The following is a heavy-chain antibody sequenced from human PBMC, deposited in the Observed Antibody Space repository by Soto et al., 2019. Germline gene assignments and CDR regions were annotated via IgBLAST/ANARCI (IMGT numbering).Heavy chain of an antibody. D-gene: IGHD4-17*01. V-gene: IGHV3-23*01. J-gene: IGHJ3*02. CDR3: ENVFRDYGGYADAFAI. CDR2: ISGSGGST. CDR1: GFTLSSYA. Sequence: EVQLLESGGGLVQPGGSLRLSCAASGFTLSSYAMSWVRQAPGKELEWVSPISGSGGSTYYADSVKGRFTISRDNSKNTLYLQMNSLRAEATAVYYFENVFRDYGGYADAFAIWGQGTMVIVSS.